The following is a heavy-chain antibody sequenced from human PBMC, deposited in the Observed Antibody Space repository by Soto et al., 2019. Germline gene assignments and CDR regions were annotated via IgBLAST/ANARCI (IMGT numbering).Heavy chain of an antibody. V-gene: IGHV3-33*01. J-gene: IGHJ4*02. CDR2: IWYDGSNK. CDR3: ARAPNSWPYCRSTSCYAAGLVDY. Sequence: QVQLVESGGGVVQPGRSLRLSCAASGFTFSSYGMHWVRQAPGKGLEWVAVIWYDGSNKYYADSVKGRFTISRDNSNNTLYLQMNSLRAEDTAVDYCARAPNSWPYCRSTSCYAAGLVDYWGQGTLVTVSS. CDR1: GFTFSSYG. D-gene: IGHD2-2*01.